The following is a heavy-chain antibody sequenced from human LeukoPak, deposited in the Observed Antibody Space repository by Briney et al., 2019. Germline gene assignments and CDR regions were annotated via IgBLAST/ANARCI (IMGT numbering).Heavy chain of an antibody. CDR2: ISSSSSYI. J-gene: IGHJ4*02. CDR1: GFTFSSYS. D-gene: IGHD3-22*01. V-gene: IGHV3-21*01. CDR3: ARSVVNDY. Sequence: GGSLRLSCAAPGFTFSSYSMNWVRHAPGKGLEWVSSISSSSSYIYYADSVKGRFTISRDNAKNSLYLQMDSLRAEDTAVYYCARSVVNDYWGQGTLVTVSS.